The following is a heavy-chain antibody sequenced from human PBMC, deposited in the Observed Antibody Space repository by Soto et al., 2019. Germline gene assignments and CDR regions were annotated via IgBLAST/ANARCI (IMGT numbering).Heavy chain of an antibody. CDR3: AKEGPYSNSWSIAGYCQN. Sequence: GSLILYCAASGFTFDNYAMKWVRQAPVKGREWVAHISRSGGATKTADSVKGRFSNYKDSSKNTLYLQMNNLAVEDPAQYSCAKEGPYSNSWSIAGYCQNWGQGPLVTVS. D-gene: IGHD4-4*01. CDR2: ISRSGGAT. J-gene: IGHJ1*01. V-gene: IGHV3-23*01. CDR1: GFTFDNYA.